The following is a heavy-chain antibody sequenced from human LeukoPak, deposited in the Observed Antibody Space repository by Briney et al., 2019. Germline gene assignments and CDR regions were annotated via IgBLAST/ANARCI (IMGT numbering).Heavy chain of an antibody. CDR3: ARDPDSGEGNY. V-gene: IGHV3-48*03. J-gene: IGHJ4*02. D-gene: IGHD3-16*01. CDR2: ISSRGDSI. Sequence: AGGSLRLSCAASGFTFSRYEMIWVRQAPGKGLEWVSYISSRGDSIHYADSVRGRFTISRDNAKNSLYLQMNSLRAEDTAIYYCARDPDSGEGNYWGQGTLVTVSA. CDR1: GFTFSRYE.